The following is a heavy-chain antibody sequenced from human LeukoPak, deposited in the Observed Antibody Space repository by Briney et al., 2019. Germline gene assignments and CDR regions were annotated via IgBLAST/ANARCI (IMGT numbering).Heavy chain of an antibody. CDR2: FDPEDGET. D-gene: IGHD3-22*01. J-gene: IGHJ1*01. Sequence: ASVKVSCKVSGYTLTELSMHWVRQAPGKGLEWMGGFDPEDGETIYAQKFQGRVTMTEDTSTDTAHMELSSLRSEDTAVYYCATNSYYYDSSGYYYRHWGQGTLVTVSS. CDR3: ATNSYYYDSSGYYYRH. V-gene: IGHV1-24*01. CDR1: GYTLTELS.